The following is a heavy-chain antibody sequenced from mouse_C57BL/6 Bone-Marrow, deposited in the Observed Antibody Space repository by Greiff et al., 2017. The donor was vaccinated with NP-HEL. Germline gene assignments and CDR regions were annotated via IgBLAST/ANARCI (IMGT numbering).Heavy chain of an antibody. CDR3: ARGDHYGSSYPYDLDY. Sequence: QVQLQQPGAELAKPGASVKMSCKASGYTFTSYWITWVKQRPGQGLEWIGDIYPGSGSTNYNEKFKGKATLTADTSSSTAYMQLSSLTSEDSAVDDCARGDHYGSSYPYDLDYWGQGTTLTVSS. CDR2: IYPGSGST. V-gene: IGHV1-55*01. D-gene: IGHD1-1*01. CDR1: GYTFTSYW. J-gene: IGHJ2*01.